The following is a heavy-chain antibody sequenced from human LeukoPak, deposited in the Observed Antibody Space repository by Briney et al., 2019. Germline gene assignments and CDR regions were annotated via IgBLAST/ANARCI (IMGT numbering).Heavy chain of an antibody. V-gene: IGHV4-31*03. J-gene: IGHJ4*02. CDR1: GGSISSGGYY. CDR2: IYYSGST. Sequence: SETLSLTCTVSGGSISSGGYYWSWLRQHPGKGLEWIGYIYYSGSTYYNPSLKSRVTISVDTSKNQFSLKLSSVTAADTAVYYCARYCGGDCYSMGPDYWGQGTLVTVSS. D-gene: IGHD2-21*02. CDR3: ARYCGGDCYSMGPDY.